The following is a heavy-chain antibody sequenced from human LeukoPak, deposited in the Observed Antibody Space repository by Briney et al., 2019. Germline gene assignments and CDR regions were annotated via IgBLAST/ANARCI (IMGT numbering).Heavy chain of an antibody. V-gene: IGHV4-34*01. Sequence: SETLSLTCAVYGGSFSDYYWSWIRQPPGKGLEWIGEITHSGSTNYNPSLKSRVTMSVDTSKNQFSLKLSSVTAADTAVYYCAREGGVDTARGFDYWGQGTLVTVSS. CDR2: ITHSGST. CDR3: AREGGVDTARGFDY. CDR1: GGSFSDYY. J-gene: IGHJ4*02. D-gene: IGHD5-18*01.